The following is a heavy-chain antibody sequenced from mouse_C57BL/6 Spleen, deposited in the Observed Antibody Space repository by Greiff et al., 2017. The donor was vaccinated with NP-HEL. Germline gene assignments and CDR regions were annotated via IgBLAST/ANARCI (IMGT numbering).Heavy chain of an antibody. J-gene: IGHJ2*01. V-gene: IGHV5-17*01. CDR2: ISSGSSTI. D-gene: IGHD1-3*01. Sequence: EVQVVESGGGLVKPGGSLKLSCAASGFTFSDYGMHWVRQAPEKGLEWVAYISSGSSTIYYADTVKGRFTISRDNAKNTLFLQMTSLRSEDTAMYYCARLLTYYFDYWGQGTTLTVSS. CDR1: GFTFSDYG. CDR3: ARLLTYYFDY.